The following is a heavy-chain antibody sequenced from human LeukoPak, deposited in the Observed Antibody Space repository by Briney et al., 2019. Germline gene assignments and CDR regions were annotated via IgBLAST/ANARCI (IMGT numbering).Heavy chain of an antibody. V-gene: IGHV3-30-3*01. CDR3: ARTSGYEYVFDY. CDR1: GFTFSTYA. J-gene: IGHJ4*02. Sequence: GGSLRLSCAASGFTFSTYAMHWVRQAPGKGLEWVAVISYDGSNKYYADSVKGRFTISRDNSKNTLYLQMNSLRAEDTAVYYCARTSGYEYVFDYWGQGTLLTVSS. CDR2: ISYDGSNK. D-gene: IGHD3-16*01.